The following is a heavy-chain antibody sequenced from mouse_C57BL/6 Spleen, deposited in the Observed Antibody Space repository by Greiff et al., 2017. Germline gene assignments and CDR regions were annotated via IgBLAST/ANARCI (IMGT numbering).Heavy chain of an antibody. Sequence: QVQLQQPGAELVMPGASVKLSCKASGYTFTSYWMHWVQQRPGQGLEWIGEIDPSDSYTNYNQKFKGKSTLTVDKSSSTAYMQLSSLTSEDSAVYCCARGRDYGSRPWFAYWGQGTLVTVSA. J-gene: IGHJ3*01. CDR2: IDPSDSYT. CDR3: ARGRDYGSRPWFAY. V-gene: IGHV1-69*01. CDR1: GYTFTSYW. D-gene: IGHD1-1*01.